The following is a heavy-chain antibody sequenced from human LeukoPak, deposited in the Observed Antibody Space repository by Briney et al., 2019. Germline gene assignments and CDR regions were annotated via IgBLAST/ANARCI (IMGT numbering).Heavy chain of an antibody. Sequence: LGESLKISCKGSGYSFTSYWIGWVRQMPGKGLEWMGIIYPGDSDTRYSPSFQGQVTISADKSISTAYLQWSSLEASDTAMYYCARPSSSGWSEFDYWGQGTLVTVSS. CDR1: GYSFTSYW. V-gene: IGHV5-51*01. J-gene: IGHJ4*02. CDR3: ARPSSSGWSEFDY. CDR2: IYPGDSDT. D-gene: IGHD6-19*01.